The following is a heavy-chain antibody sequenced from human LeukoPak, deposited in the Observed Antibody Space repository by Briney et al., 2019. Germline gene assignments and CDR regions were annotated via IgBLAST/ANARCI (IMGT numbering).Heavy chain of an antibody. Sequence: GSLRLSCAASGFTFSSYWTHWVRQAPGKGLVWVSRINSDGSSTSYADSVKGRFTISRDNAKNTLYLQMNSPRAEDTAVYYCAREGYCSSTSCYDAFDIWGQGTMVTVSS. CDR1: GFTFSSYW. CDR3: AREGYCSSTSCYDAFDI. J-gene: IGHJ3*02. CDR2: INSDGSST. V-gene: IGHV3-74*01. D-gene: IGHD2-2*01.